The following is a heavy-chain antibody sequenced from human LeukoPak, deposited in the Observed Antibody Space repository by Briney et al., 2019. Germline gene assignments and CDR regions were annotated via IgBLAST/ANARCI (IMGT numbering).Heavy chain of an antibody. D-gene: IGHD2-2*01. CDR1: GFTFSSYW. J-gene: IGHJ3*02. CDR2: IKQDESEK. V-gene: IGHV3-7*04. Sequence: GGSLRLSCAASGFTFSSYWMSWVRQAPGKGLEWVANIKQDESEKYYVDSVKGRFTISRDNAKNSLYLQMNSLRAEDTAVYYCARPRSSSWSRVAFDIWGQGTMVTVSS. CDR3: ARPRSSSWSRVAFDI.